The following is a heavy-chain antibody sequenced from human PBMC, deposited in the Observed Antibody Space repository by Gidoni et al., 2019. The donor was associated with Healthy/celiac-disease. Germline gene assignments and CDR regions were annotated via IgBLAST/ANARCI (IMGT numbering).Heavy chain of an antibody. Sequence: QVQLVQSGAEVQKPGASVKVSCKAPGYTFTGHHMHWVRQAPGQGLEWMGRINPNSGGTHYAQKFPGRVTMTRDTSISTAYMELSRLGSDDTAVYYCASAVSVSRQLGGLYYYYGMDVWGQGTTVTVSS. CDR2: INPNSGGT. J-gene: IGHJ6*02. D-gene: IGHD6-6*01. V-gene: IGHV1-2*06. CDR3: ASAVSVSRQLGGLYYYYGMDV. CDR1: GYTFTGHH.